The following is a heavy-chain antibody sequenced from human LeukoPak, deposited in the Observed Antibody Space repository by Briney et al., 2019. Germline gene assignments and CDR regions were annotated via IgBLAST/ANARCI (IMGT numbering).Heavy chain of an antibody. V-gene: IGHV3-48*03. J-gene: IGHJ4*02. Sequence: GGSLRLSCASSGFAFSDYEMNWVRQAPGKGLEWVSYISSSGSIIYYADSVKGRFTISRDNAKRSLFLQMNSPRVEDTAVYYCARTMWGFDYWGQGTLVTVSS. CDR3: ARTMWGFDY. CDR2: ISSSGSII. D-gene: IGHD7-27*01. CDR1: GFAFSDYE.